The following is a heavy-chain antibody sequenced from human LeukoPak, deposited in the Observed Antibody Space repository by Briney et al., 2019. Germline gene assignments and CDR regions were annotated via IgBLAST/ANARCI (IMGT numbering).Heavy chain of an antibody. CDR1: GYSFTSYW. CDR2: IYPGDSDT. Sequence: GESLKISCKCSGYSFTSYWIGWVRQMPGKGLEWMGIIYPGDSDTRYSPSFQGQVTISADKFTSTAYLQWSSLKASDTALYYCARRTRDTPYSYGDFDYWGQGTLVTLSS. J-gene: IGHJ4*02. D-gene: IGHD5-18*01. V-gene: IGHV5-51*01. CDR3: ARRTRDTPYSYGDFDY.